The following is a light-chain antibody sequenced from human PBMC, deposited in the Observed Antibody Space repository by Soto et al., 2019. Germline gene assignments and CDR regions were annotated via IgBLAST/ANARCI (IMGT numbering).Light chain of an antibody. CDR2: AAS. CDR1: QSINSC. V-gene: IGKV1-39*01. Sequence: DVQMTQSPSSLSASVGDRVTITCRASQSINSCLNWYQQKPGKAPKLLIYAASNLQSGVPSRFSGSESGTDFILTISSLQPEDFATYYCQQIYVAPVTLGQGTKVEIK. CDR3: QQIYVAPVT. J-gene: IGKJ1*01.